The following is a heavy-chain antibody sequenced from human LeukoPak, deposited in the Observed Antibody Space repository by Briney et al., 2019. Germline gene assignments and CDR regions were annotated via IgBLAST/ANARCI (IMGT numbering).Heavy chain of an antibody. D-gene: IGHD6-13*01. V-gene: IGHV3-74*01. J-gene: IGHJ4*02. Sequence: PGGSLRLSCAASGFTFSSYWMHWVRQAPGKGLVWVSRIISDGSNTTYADSVKGRFTISRDNAKNTLYPQMSSLRAEDTAVYYCARIAAAGLRMSGIDYWGQGTLVTVSS. CDR1: GFTFSSYW. CDR2: IISDGSNT. CDR3: ARIAAAGLRMSGIDY.